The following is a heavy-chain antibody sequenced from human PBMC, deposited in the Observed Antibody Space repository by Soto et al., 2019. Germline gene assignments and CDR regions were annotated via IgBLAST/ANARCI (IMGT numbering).Heavy chain of an antibody. D-gene: IGHD3-3*01. Sequence: SVKVSCKASGGTFSSYTISWVRQAPGQGLEWMGRIIPILGIANYAQKFQGRVTITADKSTSTAYMELSSLRSEDTAVYYCARATLTYYDFWSGYGPVDIWGQGTMVTVSS. CDR2: IIPILGIA. CDR3: ARATLTYYDFWSGYGPVDI. V-gene: IGHV1-69*02. J-gene: IGHJ3*02. CDR1: GGTFSSYT.